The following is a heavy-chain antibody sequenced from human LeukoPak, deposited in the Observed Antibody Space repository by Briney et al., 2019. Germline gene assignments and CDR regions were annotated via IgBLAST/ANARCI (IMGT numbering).Heavy chain of an antibody. J-gene: IGHJ6*03. CDR1: GGSINSGRYY. CDR3: ARQPYYYYYYYMDV. Sequence: SETLSLTCTVSGGSINSGRYYWSWIRQPAGKGLEWIGHIYTSGRTSYNPSLKSRVTISVDTSKNQFSLKMSSVTAADTAVYYCARQPYYYYYYYMDVWGKGTTVTISS. V-gene: IGHV4-61*09. CDR2: IYTSGRT.